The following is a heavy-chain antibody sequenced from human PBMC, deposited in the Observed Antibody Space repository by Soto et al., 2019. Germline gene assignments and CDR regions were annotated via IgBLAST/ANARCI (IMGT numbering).Heavy chain of an antibody. CDR3: ARDLWVNRRRWGDY. Sequence: NPGGSLRLSCAASGFTFSSYSMNWVRQAPGKGLEWVSSISSSSSYIYYADSVKGRFTISRDNAKNSLYLQMNSLRAEDTAVYYCARDLWVNRRRWGDYWGQGTLVTVSS. CDR2: ISSSSSYI. V-gene: IGHV3-21*01. D-gene: IGHD3-10*01. CDR1: GFTFSSYS. J-gene: IGHJ4*02.